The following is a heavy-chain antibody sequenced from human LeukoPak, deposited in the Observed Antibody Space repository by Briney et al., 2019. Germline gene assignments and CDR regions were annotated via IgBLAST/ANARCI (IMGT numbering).Heavy chain of an antibody. D-gene: IGHD2-21*01. CDR2: IYYSGTT. CDR3: ARLLRAFPDY. V-gene: IGHV4-39*01. Sequence: SETLSLTCSVSGVSMSTSSDYWGWIRQSPGKGLEWIGSIYYSGTTYYSPSLKSRVTVSIDTSRNQFSLILSSVTAADTSIYYCARLLRAFPDYWGQGSLVTVSS. J-gene: IGHJ4*02. CDR1: GVSMSTSSDY.